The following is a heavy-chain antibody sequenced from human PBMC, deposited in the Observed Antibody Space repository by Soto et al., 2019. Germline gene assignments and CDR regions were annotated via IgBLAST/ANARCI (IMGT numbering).Heavy chain of an antibody. Sequence: PGESLKISCAASGFTFSSYAMSWVRQAPGKGLECVSAISGSGGSTYYADSVKGRFTISRDNSKNTLYLQMNSLRAEDTAVYYCAKFVHSNYDFWSGYYDYFDYWGQGTLVTVSS. J-gene: IGHJ4*02. V-gene: IGHV3-23*01. CDR2: ISGSGGST. CDR3: AKFVHSNYDFWSGYYDYFDY. D-gene: IGHD3-3*01. CDR1: GFTFSSYA.